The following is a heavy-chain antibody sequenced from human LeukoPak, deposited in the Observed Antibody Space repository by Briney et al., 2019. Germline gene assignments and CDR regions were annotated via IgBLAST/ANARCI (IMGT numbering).Heavy chain of an antibody. Sequence: PSETLSHTCTVSGGSISSYYWSWIRQPPGKGLEWIGYIYTSGSTNYNPSLKSRVTISVDTSKNQFSLKLSSVTAADTAVYYCANAGYSSSWDAFDIWGQGTMVTVSS. CDR2: IYTSGST. V-gene: IGHV4-4*09. J-gene: IGHJ3*02. CDR1: GGSISSYY. CDR3: ANAGYSSSWDAFDI. D-gene: IGHD6-13*01.